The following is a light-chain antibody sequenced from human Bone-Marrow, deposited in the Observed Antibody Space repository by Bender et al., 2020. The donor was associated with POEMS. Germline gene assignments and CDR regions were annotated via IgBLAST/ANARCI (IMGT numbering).Light chain of an antibody. CDR2: QDG. V-gene: IGLV3-1*01. J-gene: IGLJ3*02. CDR1: KLGEQY. Sequence: SYELTQPPSVSVSPGQTASITCSGNKLGEQYVCWYQQKPGQSPVLVIYQDGRRPSGVPDRFSGSKSGTSASLAITGLQSDDEAIYFCVAWDASLNGWVFGGGTKLTVL. CDR3: VAWDASLNGWV.